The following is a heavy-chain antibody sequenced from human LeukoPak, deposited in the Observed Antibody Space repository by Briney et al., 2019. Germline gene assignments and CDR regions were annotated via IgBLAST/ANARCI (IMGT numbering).Heavy chain of an antibody. J-gene: IGHJ4*02. CDR2: IIPIFGTA. V-gene: IGHV1-69*05. D-gene: IGHD6-13*01. Sequence: SVKVSCKASGGTFSSYAITWARQAPGQGLEWMGRIIPIFGTANYAQKFQGRVTITTDESTSTAYMELSTLRSDDTAVYYCARERPPGDSSNWFLEGYFDIWGQGTLVTVSS. CDR1: GGTFSSYA. CDR3: ARERPPGDSSNWFLEGYFDI.